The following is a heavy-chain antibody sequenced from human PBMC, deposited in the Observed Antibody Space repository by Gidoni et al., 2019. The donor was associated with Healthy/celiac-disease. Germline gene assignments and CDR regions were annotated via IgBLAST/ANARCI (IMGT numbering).Heavy chain of an antibody. Sequence: QLQLQESGPGLVKPSETLSLTCTVSGGSISSSSYYWGWIRQPPGKGLEWIGSIYYSGSTYYNPSLKSRVTISVDTSKNQFSLKLSSVTAADTAVYYCARHQGGWPPARGFDYWGQGTLVTVSS. J-gene: IGHJ4*02. V-gene: IGHV4-39*01. CDR2: IYYSGST. CDR3: ARHQGGWPPARGFDY. D-gene: IGHD3-16*01. CDR1: GGSISSSSYY.